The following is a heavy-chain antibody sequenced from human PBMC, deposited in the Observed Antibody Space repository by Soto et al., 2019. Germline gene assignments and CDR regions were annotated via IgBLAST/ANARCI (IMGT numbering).Heavy chain of an antibody. V-gene: IGHV4-4*08. Sequence: SETLSLTCTVSGGSISSYCWSWIRQPPGKGLEWIGNIYHSGSANYNPSLKSRVTISVDTSKNQFSLKLTSVTAADAALYYCARDFFDSSDYTTNWFDPWGQGTLVTVSS. CDR2: IYHSGSA. CDR1: GGSISSYC. CDR3: ARDFFDSSDYTTNWFDP. D-gene: IGHD3-22*01. J-gene: IGHJ5*02.